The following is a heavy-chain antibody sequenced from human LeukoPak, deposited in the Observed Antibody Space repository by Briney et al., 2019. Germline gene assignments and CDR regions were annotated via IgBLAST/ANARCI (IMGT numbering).Heavy chain of an antibody. CDR1: GGTFSSYA. CDR3: ARSPSPLGSYVRDAFDI. J-gene: IGHJ3*02. Sequence: ASVKVSCMASGGTFSSYAISWVRQAPGQGLEWMGRIIPIFGIANYAQKLQGRVTITADKSTSTAYMELSSLRSEDTAVYYCARSPSPLGSYVRDAFDIWGQGTMVTVSS. CDR2: IIPIFGIA. V-gene: IGHV1-69*04. D-gene: IGHD2-15*01.